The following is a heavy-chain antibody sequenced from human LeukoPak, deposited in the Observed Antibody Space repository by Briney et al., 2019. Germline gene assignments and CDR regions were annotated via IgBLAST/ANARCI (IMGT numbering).Heavy chain of an antibody. CDR3: AKAESWRWLQLLHDY. Sequence: PGGSLRLSCAASGFTFSSYAMSWVRQAPGKGLEWVSAISGSGGSTYYADSVKGRFTISRDNSKNTLYLRMNSLRAEDTAVYYCAKAESWRWLQLLHDYWGQGTLVTVSS. CDR2: ISGSGGST. D-gene: IGHD5-24*01. V-gene: IGHV3-23*01. CDR1: GFTFSSYA. J-gene: IGHJ4*02.